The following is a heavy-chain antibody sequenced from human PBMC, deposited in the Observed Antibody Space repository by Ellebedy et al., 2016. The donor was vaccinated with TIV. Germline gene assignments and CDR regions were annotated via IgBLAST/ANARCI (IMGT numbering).Heavy chain of an antibody. V-gene: IGHV4-39*01. D-gene: IGHD3-22*01. J-gene: IGHJ4*02. Sequence: SETLFLTCTVSGGSISSSSYYWGWIRQPPGMGLEWIGSLYYSGSTYYNPSLKSRVTISVDTSKNQFSLKLSSVTAADTAVYYCARQLKTMIAFYYFDYWGQGTLVTVSS. CDR1: GGSISSSSYY. CDR2: LYYSGST. CDR3: ARQLKTMIAFYYFDY.